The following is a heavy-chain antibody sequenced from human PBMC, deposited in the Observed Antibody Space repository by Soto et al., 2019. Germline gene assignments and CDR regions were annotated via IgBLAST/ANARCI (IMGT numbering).Heavy chain of an antibody. J-gene: IGHJ4*02. Sequence: EVQLVESGGGLVQPGGSLRLSCAASGFTFSSYSMNWVRQAPGKGLEWVSYIGSSSGTIYYPDSVKGRFTISRDNAKNSRYLQMNSLRAEDTAVYYCARKGDFAYWGQGTLVTVSS. CDR2: IGSSSGTI. V-gene: IGHV3-48*01. CDR3: ARKGDFAY. CDR1: GFTFSSYS.